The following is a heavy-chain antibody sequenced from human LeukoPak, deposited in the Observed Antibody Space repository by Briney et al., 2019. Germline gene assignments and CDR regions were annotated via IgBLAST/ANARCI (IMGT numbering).Heavy chain of an antibody. CDR3: ARAPLLYCSGGSCYAGYFDY. Sequence: GRSLRLSCAASGFTFSSYAMHWVRQAPGKGLEWVAVISYDGSNKYYADSVKGRFTISRDNSKNTLYLQMNSLRAEDPAVYYCARAPLLYCSGGSCYAGYFDYWGQGTLVTVSS. D-gene: IGHD2-15*01. J-gene: IGHJ4*02. CDR1: GFTFSSYA. V-gene: IGHV3-30*04. CDR2: ISYDGSNK.